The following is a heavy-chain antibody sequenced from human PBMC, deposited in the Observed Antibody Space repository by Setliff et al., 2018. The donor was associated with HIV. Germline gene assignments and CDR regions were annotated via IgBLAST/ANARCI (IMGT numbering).Heavy chain of an antibody. J-gene: IGHJ4*02. D-gene: IGHD6-13*01. Sequence: GGSLRLSCVASGLPFYNYWMTWLRRAPGRGLEWVANIKQDGSDMHYIESVKGRFTIFRDNAKNSVFLQMNRLRAEDAGVYYCATQTGFYNSHWYDYWGQGTMVTVSS. CDR1: GLPFYNYW. CDR2: IKQDGSDM. CDR3: ATQTGFYNSHWYDY. V-gene: IGHV3-7*01.